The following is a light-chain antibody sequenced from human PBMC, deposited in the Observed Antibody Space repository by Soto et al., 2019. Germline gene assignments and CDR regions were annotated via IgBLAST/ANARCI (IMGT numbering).Light chain of an antibody. CDR1: SSNIGAGYD. CDR3: QSYDSSLSGPVV. Sequence: QAVVTQPPSMSGAPGQRVTISCTGSSSNIGAGYDVHWYQQLPGTAPKLLIYGNSNRPSGVPDRFSGSKSGTSASLAITGLQAKDEADYYCQSYDSSLSGPVVFGGGTKLTVL. J-gene: IGLJ2*01. V-gene: IGLV1-40*01. CDR2: GNS.